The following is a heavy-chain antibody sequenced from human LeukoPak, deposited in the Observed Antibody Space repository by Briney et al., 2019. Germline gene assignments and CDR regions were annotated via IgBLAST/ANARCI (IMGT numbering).Heavy chain of an antibody. CDR3: ARLRSNYYQSTGYFDN. CDR1: GGSLSSSSYY. J-gene: IGHJ4*02. D-gene: IGHD3-22*01. Sequence: PSETLSLTCVVSGGSLSSSSYYWAWIRPPPGKGLEWLGSIYHSGSTYYSPSLKSRLTMSVDTSKNQFSLKLSSLTAADTAVYYCARLRSNYYQSTGYFDNWGQGTLVTVSS. CDR2: IYHSGST. V-gene: IGHV4-39*01.